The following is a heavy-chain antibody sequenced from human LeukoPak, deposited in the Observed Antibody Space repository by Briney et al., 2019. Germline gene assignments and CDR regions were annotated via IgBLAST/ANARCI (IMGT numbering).Heavy chain of an antibody. Sequence: GGSLRLSCAASGFTFSSYAMHWVRQAPGKGXXXXXXXXYDGSNKXXAXXXXGRFTISRDNSKNTLYLQMNSLRAEDTAVYYCARDLLSYDSSGSDAFDIWGLGTMVTVSS. V-gene: IGHV3-30-3*01. CDR3: ARDLLSYDSSGSDAFDI. CDR2: XXYDGSNK. CDR1: GFTFSSYA. D-gene: IGHD3-22*01. J-gene: IGHJ3*02.